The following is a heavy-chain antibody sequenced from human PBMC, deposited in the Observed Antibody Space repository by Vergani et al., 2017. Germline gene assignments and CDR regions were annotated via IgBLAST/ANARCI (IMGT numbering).Heavy chain of an antibody. V-gene: IGHV5-51*01. CDR2: IYPGDSDT. CDR3: ARRVAYCGGDCFDAFDI. D-gene: IGHD2-21*02. J-gene: IGHJ3*02. CDR1: GYSFTSYW. Sequence: EVQLVQSGAEVKKPGESLKISCTGSGYSFTSYWIGWVRQMPGKGLEWMGIIYPGDSDTRYSPSFQGQVTISADKSISTAYLQWSSLKASDTAMYYCARRVAYCGGDCFDAFDIWGQGTMVTVSS.